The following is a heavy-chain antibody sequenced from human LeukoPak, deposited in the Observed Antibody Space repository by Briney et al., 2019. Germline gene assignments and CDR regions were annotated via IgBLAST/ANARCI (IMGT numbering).Heavy chain of an antibody. CDR1: GFTFSNYA. J-gene: IGHJ4*02. D-gene: IGHD6-6*01. CDR2: ISLTGGST. CDR3: VRRGSYFDY. Sequence: GGSLRLSCTASGFTFSNYAMSWVRQAPGQGLEWVAIISLTGGSTYYADSVKGRFPISRDNSKNTLYLHINSLRAEDTARYYCVRRGSYFDYWGQGTLVAVSS. V-gene: IGHV3-23*01.